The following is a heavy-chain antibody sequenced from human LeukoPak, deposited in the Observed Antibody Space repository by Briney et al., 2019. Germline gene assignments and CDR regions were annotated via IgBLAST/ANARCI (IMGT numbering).Heavy chain of an antibody. CDR1: GYTFTGYY. CDR3: LCRDGYNHYYYGMDV. Sequence: PWASVKVSCKASGYTFTGYYMHWVRQAPGQGLEWMGWVNPNSGGTNYAQKFQGRVTMTRDTSISTAYMELSRLRSDDTAVYYCLCRDGYNHYYYGMDVWGQGTTVTVSS. CDR2: VNPNSGGT. V-gene: IGHV1-2*02. D-gene: IGHD5-12*01. J-gene: IGHJ6*02.